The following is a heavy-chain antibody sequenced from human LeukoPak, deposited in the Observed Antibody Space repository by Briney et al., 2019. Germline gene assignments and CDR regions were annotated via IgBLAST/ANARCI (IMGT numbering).Heavy chain of an antibody. D-gene: IGHD4-23*01. CDR2: IYTSGST. CDR3: ARDAPYGGDIFDY. V-gene: IGHV4-4*07. CDR1: GGSISSYY. J-gene: IGHJ4*02. Sequence: PSETLSLTCTVSGGSISSYYWSWIWQPAGKGLEWIGRIYTSGSTNYNPSLKSRVTMSVDTSKNQFSLKLSSVTAADTAVYYCARDAPYGGDIFDYWGQGTLVTVSS.